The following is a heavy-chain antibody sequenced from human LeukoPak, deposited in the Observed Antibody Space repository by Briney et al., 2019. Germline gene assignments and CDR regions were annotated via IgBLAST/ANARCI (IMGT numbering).Heavy chain of an antibody. CDR2: IHSSGRT. CDR1: GGSMSPYS. D-gene: IGHD3-10*01. Sequence: PSEILSLTCTVSGGSMSPYSWSWIRQPAGNALEWIGRIHSSGRTSYNPSLKSRVTMSVDTTKNQFSLKLNAVTAADTAVYYCARGSGGGSGSYYKDHYYGMDVWGPGTTVTVS. J-gene: IGHJ6*02. CDR3: ARGSGGGSGSYYKDHYYGMDV. V-gene: IGHV4-4*07.